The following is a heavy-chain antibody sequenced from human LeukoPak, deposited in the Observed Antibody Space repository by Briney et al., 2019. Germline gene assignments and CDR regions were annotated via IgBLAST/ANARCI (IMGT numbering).Heavy chain of an antibody. D-gene: IGHD2-15*01. CDR1: GYTFTTCD. J-gene: IGHJ4*02. Sequence: ASVKVSCKASGYTFTTCDISWVRQAPGQGLEWMGWISTYNGNTNYAQKFQGRVTMTADTSTSTAYMELRSLRSDDTAVYYCAKKGYCSGGSCYGWVDYWGQGTLVTVSS. CDR2: ISTYNGNT. V-gene: IGHV1-18*01. CDR3: AKKGYCSGGSCYGWVDY.